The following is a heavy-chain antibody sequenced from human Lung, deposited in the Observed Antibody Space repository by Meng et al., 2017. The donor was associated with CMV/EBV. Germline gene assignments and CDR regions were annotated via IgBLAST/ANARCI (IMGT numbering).Heavy chain of an antibody. V-gene: IGHV4-39*07. CDR2: IYYSGLN. CDR1: GGSIRRSSHY. CDR3: ARVWANGEGWFDP. Sequence: LQASGQGMGKPAAVLASTCAVSGGSIRRSSHYWGWIRQHPGKGLEWIGNIYYSGLNSYKPSLKSRVTISVDTSKNQFSLKLSSVTAADTALFYCARVWANGEGWFDPWGQGTLVTVSS. D-gene: IGHD2-8*01. J-gene: IGHJ5*02.